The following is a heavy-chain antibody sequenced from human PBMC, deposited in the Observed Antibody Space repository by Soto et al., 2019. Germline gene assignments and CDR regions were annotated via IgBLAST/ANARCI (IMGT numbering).Heavy chain of an antibody. V-gene: IGHV3-23*01. CDR2: ISGSGGST. Sequence: GGSLRLSCAASGFTFSCYAMSWVRQAPGKGLEWVSAISGSGGSTYYADSVKGRFTISRDNSKNTLYLQMNSLRAEDTAVYYCAKNNFDWLLTDAFDIWGQGTMVTVSS. CDR3: AKNNFDWLLTDAFDI. D-gene: IGHD3-9*01. J-gene: IGHJ3*02. CDR1: GFTFSCYA.